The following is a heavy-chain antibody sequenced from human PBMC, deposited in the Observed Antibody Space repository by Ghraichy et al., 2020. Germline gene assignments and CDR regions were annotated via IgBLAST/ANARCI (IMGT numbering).Heavy chain of an antibody. D-gene: IGHD3-9*01. V-gene: IGHV3-33*01. J-gene: IGHJ4*02. CDR3: ARDGAVFSDMGYYFDY. Sequence: LSLTCAASGFTFSSYGMHWVRQAPGKGLEWGAVIWYDGSNKYYADSVKGRFTISRDNSKNTLYLQMNSLRAEDTAVYYCARDGAVFSDMGYYFDYWGQGTLVTVSS. CDR2: IWYDGSNK. CDR1: GFTFSSYG.